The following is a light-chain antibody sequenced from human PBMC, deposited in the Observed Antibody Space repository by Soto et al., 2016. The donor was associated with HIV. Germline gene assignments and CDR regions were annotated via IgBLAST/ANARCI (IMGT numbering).Light chain of an antibody. J-gene: IGKJ2*03. CDR1: QGIKNE. V-gene: IGKV1-6*01. CDR3: LQDYSYPYS. Sequence: AIQMTQSPSSLSASVGDRVTITCRASQGIKNELGWYQQKPGEAPKLLIYSASTLGSGVPLRFSGSGSGTDFTLTISSLQPEDSASYFCLQDYSYPYSFGQGPSWRS. CDR2: SAS.